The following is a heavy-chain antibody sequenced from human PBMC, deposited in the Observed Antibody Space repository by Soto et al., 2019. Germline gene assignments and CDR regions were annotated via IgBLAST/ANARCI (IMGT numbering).Heavy chain of an antibody. CDR1: GFTFSNYA. D-gene: IGHD3-3*01. CDR3: VRDCNQLEDAAAFDI. CDR2: IYFDESKK. V-gene: IGHV3-30*03. J-gene: IGHJ3*02. Sequence: QVQLVESGGGVVQPGRSLRLSCAASGFTFSNYAMHWVRQAPGKGLEWVAVIYFDESKKFSADSVKGRFTISRDNYKNTLYLQMDSLRPEDTAMYYCVRDCNQLEDAAAFDIWGQGTMVTVSS.